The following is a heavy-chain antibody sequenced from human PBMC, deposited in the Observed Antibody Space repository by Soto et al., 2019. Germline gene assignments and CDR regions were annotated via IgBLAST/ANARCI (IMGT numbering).Heavy chain of an antibody. V-gene: IGHV4-31*03. CDR2: IYYSGST. Sequence: PSETLSLTCTVSGGSISSGGYYWSWIRQHPGKGLEWIGYIYYSGSTYYNPSLKSRVTISVDTSKNQFSLKLSSVTAADTAVYYCARDSVGATNFYNWFDPWGQGTLVTVSS. CDR3: ARDSVGATNFYNWFDP. D-gene: IGHD1-26*01. J-gene: IGHJ5*02. CDR1: GGSISSGGYY.